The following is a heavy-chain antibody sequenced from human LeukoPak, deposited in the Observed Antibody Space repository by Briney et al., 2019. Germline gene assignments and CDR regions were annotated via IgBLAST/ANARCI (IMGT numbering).Heavy chain of an antibody. CDR3: ARSLVVGGTRPNDY. CDR2: INTGGNDI. V-gene: IGHV3-74*01. CDR1: GFTFSAYW. J-gene: IGHJ4*02. D-gene: IGHD2-15*01. Sequence: GGSLRLSCTASGFTFSAYWMHWVRQAPGKGLVWLSRINTGGNDITYADSVKGRFTISRDNAKNTLYLQMNSLTVEDTAVYFCARSLVVGGTRPNDYWGQGTLVTVSS.